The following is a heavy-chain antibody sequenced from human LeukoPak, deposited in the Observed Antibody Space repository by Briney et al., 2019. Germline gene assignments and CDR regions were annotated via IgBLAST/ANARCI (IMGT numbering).Heavy chain of an antibody. Sequence: SETLSLTCAVYGGSFSGYYWSLIRQPPGKGPEWIGEINHSGSTNYNPSLKSRVTISVDTSKNQFSLKLRSVTAADTAVYYCARKEGGQLVNTRRWFDPWGQGTLVTVSS. CDR2: INHSGST. CDR1: GGSFSGYY. D-gene: IGHD6-13*01. J-gene: IGHJ5*02. V-gene: IGHV4-34*01. CDR3: ARKEGGQLVNTRRWFDP.